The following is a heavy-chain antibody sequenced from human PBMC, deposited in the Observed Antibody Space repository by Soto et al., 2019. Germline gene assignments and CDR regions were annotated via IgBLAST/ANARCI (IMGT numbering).Heavy chain of an antibody. V-gene: IGHV3-23*01. D-gene: IGHD3-10*01. Sequence: ESGGGLVHPGGSLRLSCTTSGLTFSSFSMTWVRQAPGKGLAWVSSISGNGGSKYYAESVKGRFTISRDNSENKLSLQMNTLTAEDTAIYYCAKGSTYYYYNMEAWGKGTTVVVSS. J-gene: IGHJ6*03. CDR2: ISGNGGSK. CDR1: GLTFSSFS. CDR3: AKGSTYYYYNMEA.